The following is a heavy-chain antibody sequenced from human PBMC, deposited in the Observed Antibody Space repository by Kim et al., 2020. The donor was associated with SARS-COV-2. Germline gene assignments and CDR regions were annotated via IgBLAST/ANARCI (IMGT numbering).Heavy chain of an antibody. CDR1: GHSISSGYY. Sequence: SETLSLTCTVSGHSISSGYYWAWIRQSPGKGLEWIGSISQSESTYYNPSLKSRVLISRDTSKNQFSLKLSSVTAADTAMYYCVAYSSSSYDGMGVWGQGT. V-gene: IGHV4-38-2*02. J-gene: IGHJ6*02. CDR3: VAYSSSSYDGMGV. CDR2: ISQSEST. D-gene: IGHD6-13*01.